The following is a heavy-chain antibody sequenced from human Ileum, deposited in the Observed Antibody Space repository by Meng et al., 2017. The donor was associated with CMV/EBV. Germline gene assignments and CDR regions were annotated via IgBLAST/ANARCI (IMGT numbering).Heavy chain of an antibody. Sequence: GESLKISCAASGFTFSSYEMNWVRQAPGKGLEWVSYISPSSSSISYADSVKGRFTISRDNAKNTLYLQMDSLRAEDTALYFGVRDGQRPAPDHDAFDIWGQGTMVTVAS. D-gene: IGHD6-25*01. CDR2: ISPSSSSI. J-gene: IGHJ3*02. CDR1: GFTFSSYE. CDR3: VRDGQRPAPDHDAFDI. V-gene: IGHV3-48*03.